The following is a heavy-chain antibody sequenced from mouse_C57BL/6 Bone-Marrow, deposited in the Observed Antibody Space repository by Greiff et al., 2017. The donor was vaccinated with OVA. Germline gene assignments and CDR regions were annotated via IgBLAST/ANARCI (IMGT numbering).Heavy chain of an antibody. D-gene: IGHD4-1*01. J-gene: IGHJ2*01. CDR2: IRLKSDNYAT. CDR3: TKLGYFDY. V-gene: IGHV6-3*01. Sequence: EVKLMESGGGLVQPGGSMKLSCVASGFTFSNYWMNWVRQSPEKGLEWVAQIRLKSDNYATHYAESVKGRFTISRDDSKSSVYLQMNNLRAEDTEIYYFTKLGYFDYWGQGTTLTVSS. CDR1: GFTFSNYW.